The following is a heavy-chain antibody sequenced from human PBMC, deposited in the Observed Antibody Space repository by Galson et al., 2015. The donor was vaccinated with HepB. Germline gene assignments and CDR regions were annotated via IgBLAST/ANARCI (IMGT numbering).Heavy chain of an antibody. CDR2: IYPGDSDT. V-gene: IGHV5-51*01. CDR1: GYSFTSYW. Sequence: QSGAEVKKPGESLKISCKGSGYSFTSYWIGWVRQMPGKGLEWMGIIYPGDSDTRYSPSFQGQVTINRDTSASTVYMGLSSLKSEDTAVYYCARELNRGPALGYWGQGTLVTVSS. CDR3: ARELNRGPALGY. J-gene: IGHJ4*02. D-gene: IGHD3-10*01.